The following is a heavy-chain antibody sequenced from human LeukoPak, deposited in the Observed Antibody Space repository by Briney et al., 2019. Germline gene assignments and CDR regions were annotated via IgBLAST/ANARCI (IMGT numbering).Heavy chain of an antibody. D-gene: IGHD6-19*01. V-gene: IGHV3-15*01. J-gene: IGHJ6*02. CDR2: IKSKTDGGTT. CDR3: TTAQWQHLYYYYGMDV. CDR1: GFAFSNLA. Sequence: RSGGSLRLSCAASGFAFSNLAMGWVRQAPGKGLEWVGRIKSKTDGGTTDYAAPVKGRFTISRDDSKNTLYLQMNSLKTEDTAVYYCTTAQWQHLYYYYGMDVWGQGTTVTVSS.